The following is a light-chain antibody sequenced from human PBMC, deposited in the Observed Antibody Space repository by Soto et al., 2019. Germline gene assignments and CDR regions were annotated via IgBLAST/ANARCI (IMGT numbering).Light chain of an antibody. CDR2: DAS. CDR1: QSISSW. Sequence: DIQMTQSPSTLSASVGDRVTITCRASQSISSWLAWYQQKPGKAPKLLIYDASNLGSGVPSRFSGSGSGTESTLTISSLQPDDFATYYCQQYNGYSYTFGQGTKLEIK. V-gene: IGKV1-5*01. CDR3: QQYNGYSYT. J-gene: IGKJ2*01.